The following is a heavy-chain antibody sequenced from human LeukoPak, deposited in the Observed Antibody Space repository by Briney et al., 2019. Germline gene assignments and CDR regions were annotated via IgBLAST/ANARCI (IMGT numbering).Heavy chain of an antibody. CDR3: TRIEAP. V-gene: IGHV3-73*01. CDR1: GFTFSGSA. CDR2: IRSKANSYAT. J-gene: IGHJ5*02. Sequence: GGSLKLSCAASGFTFSGSAMHWVRQASGKGLEWVGRIRSKANSYATAYAASVKGRFTISRDDSKNTAYLQMNRLKTEDTAVYYCTRIEAPWGQGTLVTVSS.